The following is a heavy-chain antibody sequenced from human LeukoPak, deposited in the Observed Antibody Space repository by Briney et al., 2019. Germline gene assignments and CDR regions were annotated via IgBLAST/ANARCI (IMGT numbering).Heavy chain of an antibody. CDR3: AKNGGSQCYSHLDS. V-gene: IGHV3-23*01. Sequence: SGGSLRLSCAASGFTFSSYAMSWVRQAPGKGLEWVSGTSGSGGSTYYAGSVKGRFTISRDNSKNTLHLQMNSLRVEDTAVYYCAKNGGSQCYSHLDSWGQGTLVTVSS. D-gene: IGHD2-15*01. CDR2: TSGSGGST. J-gene: IGHJ4*02. CDR1: GFTFSSYA.